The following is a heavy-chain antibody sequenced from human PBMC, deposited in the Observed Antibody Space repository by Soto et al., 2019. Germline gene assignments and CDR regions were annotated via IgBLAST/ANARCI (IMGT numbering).Heavy chain of an antibody. CDR3: ASSIVGATGSDY. Sequence: QVQLVESGGGVVQPGRSLRLSCAASGFTFSSYAMHWVRQAPGKGLEWVAVISYDGSNKYYADSVKGRFTISRDNSKNTLYLQMNSLRAEDTAVYYCASSIVGATGSDYWGQGTLVTVSS. D-gene: IGHD1-26*01. J-gene: IGHJ4*02. CDR1: GFTFSSYA. V-gene: IGHV3-30-3*01. CDR2: ISYDGSNK.